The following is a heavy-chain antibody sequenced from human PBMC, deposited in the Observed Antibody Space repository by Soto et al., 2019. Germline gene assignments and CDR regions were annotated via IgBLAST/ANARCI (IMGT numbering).Heavy chain of an antibody. CDR1: GFTFSSYG. V-gene: IGHV3-30*18. D-gene: IGHD2-15*01. J-gene: IGHJ6*02. Sequence: QVQLVESGGGVVQPGRSLRLSCAASGFTFSSYGMHWVRQAPGKGLEWVAVISYDGSNKYYADSVKGRFTISRDNSKNTLYLQMNSLRAEDTAVYYCAKEHPYCSGGSCYSYYNGMDVWGQGTTVTVSS. CDR3: AKEHPYCSGGSCYSYYNGMDV. CDR2: ISYDGSNK.